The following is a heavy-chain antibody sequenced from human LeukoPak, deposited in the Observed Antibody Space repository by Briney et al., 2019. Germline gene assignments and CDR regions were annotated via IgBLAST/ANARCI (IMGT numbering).Heavy chain of an antibody. Sequence: KPGGSLRLSCAASGFTFSDYSMSWIRQAPGKGLEWVSYTSSSGRTMFYADSVKGRFAISRDSAKNSLYLQMNSLRAEDTAVYYCARDVTSWGQGTLVTVSS. CDR2: TSSSGRTM. J-gene: IGHJ5*02. CDR3: ARDVTS. V-gene: IGHV3-11*01. CDR1: GFTFSDYS. D-gene: IGHD3-16*01.